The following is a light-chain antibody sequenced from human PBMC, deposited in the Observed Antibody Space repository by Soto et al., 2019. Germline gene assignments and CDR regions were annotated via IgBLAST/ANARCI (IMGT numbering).Light chain of an antibody. CDR2: DAS. J-gene: IGKJ1*01. CDR3: QQYNSYPWT. V-gene: IGKV1-5*01. Sequence: DIQMTQTPSSLSASVGDRVTITCRASQNINNYLNWYQQKPGKAPKLLIYDASSLESGVPSRFSGSASGTEFILTISSLQPGDFSTYYCQQYNSYPWTFGQGTKVDIK. CDR1: QNINNY.